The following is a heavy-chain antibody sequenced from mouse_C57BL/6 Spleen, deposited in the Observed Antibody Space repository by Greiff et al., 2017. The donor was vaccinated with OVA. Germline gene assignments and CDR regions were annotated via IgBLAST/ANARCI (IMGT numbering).Heavy chain of an antibody. V-gene: IGHV5-12*01. CDR2: ISNGGGST. J-gene: IGHJ3*01. D-gene: IGHD4-1*01. Sequence: EVMLVESGGGLVQPGGSLKLSCAASGFTFSDYYMYWVRQTPEKRLEWVAYISNGGGSTYYPDTVKGRFTISRDNAKNTLYLQMSRLKSEDTAMYYCARGNWDDEFAYWGQGTLVTVSA. CDR3: ARGNWDDEFAY. CDR1: GFTFSDYY.